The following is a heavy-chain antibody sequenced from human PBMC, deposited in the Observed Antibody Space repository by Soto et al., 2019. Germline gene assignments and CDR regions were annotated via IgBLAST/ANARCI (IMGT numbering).Heavy chain of an antibody. Sequence: PGGSLRLSCAASGFTFSSYAMSWVRQAPGKGLEWVSAISGSGGSTYYADSVKGRFTISRDNSKNTLYLQMNSLRAEDTAVYYCAKDWEITIFGVVTAPPWYYYMDVWGKGTTVTVSS. CDR1: GFTFSSYA. V-gene: IGHV3-23*01. CDR2: ISGSGGST. J-gene: IGHJ6*03. CDR3: AKDWEITIFGVVTAPPWYYYMDV. D-gene: IGHD3-3*01.